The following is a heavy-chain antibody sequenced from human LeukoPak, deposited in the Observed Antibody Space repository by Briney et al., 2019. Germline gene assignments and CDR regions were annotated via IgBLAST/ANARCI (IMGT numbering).Heavy chain of an antibody. CDR2: IRSKANSYAT. CDR1: GFTFSGSA. V-gene: IGHV3-73*01. D-gene: IGHD2-15*01. Sequence: GGSLRLSCAASGFTFSGSAMHWVRQASGKGLEWVGRIRSKANSYATAYAASVKGRFTISRDDSKNTAYLQMNSLKTEDTAVYYCTSDSGSSCYSVESCYDYYMDVWGKGTTVTVSS. J-gene: IGHJ6*03. CDR3: TSDSGSSCYSVESCYDYYMDV.